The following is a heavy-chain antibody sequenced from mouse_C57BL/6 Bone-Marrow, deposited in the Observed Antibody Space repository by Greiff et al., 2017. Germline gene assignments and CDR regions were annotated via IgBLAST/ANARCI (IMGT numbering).Heavy chain of an antibody. CDR3: TGAYYSNYVWYFDV. J-gene: IGHJ1*03. CDR2: IRLKSDNYAT. CDR1: GFTFSNYW. D-gene: IGHD2-5*01. Sequence: EVKVEESGGGLVQPGGSMKLSCVASGFTFSNYWMNWVRQSPEKGLEWVAQIRLKSDNYATHYAESVKGRFTISRDDSKSSVYLQMNNLRAEDTGIYYCTGAYYSNYVWYFDVWGTGTTVTVSS. V-gene: IGHV6-3*01.